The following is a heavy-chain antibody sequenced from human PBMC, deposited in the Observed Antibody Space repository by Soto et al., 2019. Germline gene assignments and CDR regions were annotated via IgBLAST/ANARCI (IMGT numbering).Heavy chain of an antibody. Sequence: QVQLQQWGAGLLKPSETLSLTCAVYGGSFSGYYWSWIRQPPGKGLEWIGEINHSGSTNYNPSLKSRVTISVDTSKNQFSLKLSSVTAADTAVYYCARTLWIPFDYWGQGTLVTVSS. CDR1: GGSFSGYY. CDR3: ARTLWIPFDY. J-gene: IGHJ4*02. CDR2: INHSGST. V-gene: IGHV4-34*01. D-gene: IGHD5-12*01.